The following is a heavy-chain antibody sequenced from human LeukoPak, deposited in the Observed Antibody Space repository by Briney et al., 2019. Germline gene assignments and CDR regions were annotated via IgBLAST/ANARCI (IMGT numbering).Heavy chain of an antibody. CDR2: IRYDGSNK. D-gene: IGHD6-19*01. V-gene: IGHV3-30*02. CDR3: AKDSSSGWGYYFDY. CDR1: GFTFSSYG. J-gene: IGHJ4*02. Sequence: GGSLRLSCAASGFTFSSYGMHWVRQAPGKGLEGVAFIRYDGSNKYYADSVKGRFNISRYNSKNTLYLQMNSLRAEDTAVYYCAKDSSSGWGYYFDYWGQGTLVTVSS.